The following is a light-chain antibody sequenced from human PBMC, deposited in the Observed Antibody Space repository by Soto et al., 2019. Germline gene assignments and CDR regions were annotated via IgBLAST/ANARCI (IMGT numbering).Light chain of an antibody. CDR2: DVN. CDR1: SSDVGAYNY. CDR3: SSCTSATTYV. V-gene: IGLV2-14*01. Sequence: QSVLTQPASVSGSPGQSITISCTGTSSDVGAYNYASWYQQYPGEAPKVIIYDVNHRPARVSNRFSGSKSGNTASLTISGLQTQDEADYYCSSCTSATTYVFGTGTKVTVL. J-gene: IGLJ1*01.